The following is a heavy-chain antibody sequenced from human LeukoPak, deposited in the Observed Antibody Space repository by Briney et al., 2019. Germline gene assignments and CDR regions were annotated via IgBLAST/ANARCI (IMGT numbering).Heavy chain of an antibody. V-gene: IGHV4-4*07. D-gene: IGHD2-2*01. CDR1: GGSISSYY. CDR2: IYTSGST. Sequence: PSETLSLTCTVSGGSISSYYWSWIRQPAGKGLEWIGRIYTSGSTNYNPSLKSRVTISVDTSKNQFSLKLSSVTAADTAVYYCARDRRDYCSSTSCYYYYYYYMDVWGKGTTVTVSS. J-gene: IGHJ6*03. CDR3: ARDRRDYCSSTSCYYYYYYYMDV.